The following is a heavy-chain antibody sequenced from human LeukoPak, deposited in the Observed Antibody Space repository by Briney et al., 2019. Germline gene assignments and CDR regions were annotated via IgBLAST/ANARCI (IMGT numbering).Heavy chain of an antibody. D-gene: IGHD3-22*01. J-gene: IGHJ4*02. Sequence: ASVKVSCKASGYTFTGSYIHWVRQAPGQGLEWMGWINPNSGGTNYAQKFQGRVTMTRNTSISTAYMELSSLRSEDTAVYYCARGWYYDSSGYDYWGQGTLVTVSS. CDR1: GYTFTGSY. CDR3: ARGWYYDSSGYDY. V-gene: IGHV1-2*02. CDR2: INPNSGGT.